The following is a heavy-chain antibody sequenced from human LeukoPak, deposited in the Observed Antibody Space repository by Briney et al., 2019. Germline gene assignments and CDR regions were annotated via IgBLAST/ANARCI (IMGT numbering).Heavy chain of an antibody. D-gene: IGHD3-22*01. CDR2: ITSDGST. Sequence: GGSLRLSCAASGFTFSSYWMHWVRQAPGKGLVWFSRITSDGSTNYADSVKGRFTISRDNAKNTVSLQMNSLRAEDTGVYFCARAPSEIGGYYPEYFRHWGQGTLVTVSS. CDR1: GFTFSSYW. J-gene: IGHJ1*01. CDR3: ARAPSEIGGYYPEYFRH. V-gene: IGHV3-74*01.